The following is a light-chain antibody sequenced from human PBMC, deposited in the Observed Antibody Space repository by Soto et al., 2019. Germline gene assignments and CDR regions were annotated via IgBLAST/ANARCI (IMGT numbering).Light chain of an antibody. Sequence: ESVLTQSPGTLSMSPGERATLSCRASQSVSSSYSAWYQQKPGQAHRLLIYGASRRATGIPDRFSGSGSGTDFTLTISRLEPEDFAVYYCQQYGSSPFTFGPGTKVAIK. CDR1: QSVSSSY. J-gene: IGKJ3*01. CDR2: GAS. V-gene: IGKV3-20*01. CDR3: QQYGSSPFT.